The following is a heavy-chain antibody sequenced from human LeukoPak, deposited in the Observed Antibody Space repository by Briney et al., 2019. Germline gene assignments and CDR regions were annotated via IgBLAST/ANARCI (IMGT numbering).Heavy chain of an antibody. Sequence: SETLSLTCTVSGGSISSGSYYWSWIRQPAGKGLEWIGRIYTSGSTNYNPSLKSRVTISVDTSKNQFSLKLSSMTAADTAVYYCARDPPPYYMDVWGKGTTVTVSS. CDR3: ARDPPPYYMDV. J-gene: IGHJ6*03. CDR1: GGSISSGSYY. V-gene: IGHV4-61*02. CDR2: IYTSGST.